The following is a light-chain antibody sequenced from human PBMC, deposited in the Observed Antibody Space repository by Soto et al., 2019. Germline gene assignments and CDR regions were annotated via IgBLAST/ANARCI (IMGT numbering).Light chain of an antibody. CDR2: AAS. Sequence: DIQMTQSPSSLSASVGDRVTITCRASQGIGSDLGWYQQKPGKAPKRLIDAASTLQSGVPSRFSGSGSGTEFTLTISSLQPEDFATYYCLQHNSYPLTFGGGTKVEIK. CDR3: LQHNSYPLT. CDR1: QGIGSD. V-gene: IGKV1-17*01. J-gene: IGKJ4*01.